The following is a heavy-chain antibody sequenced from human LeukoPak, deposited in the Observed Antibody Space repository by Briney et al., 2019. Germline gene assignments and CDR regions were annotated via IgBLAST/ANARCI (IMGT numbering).Heavy chain of an antibody. D-gene: IGHD3-10*01. CDR3: ASSSYSCSSS. J-gene: IGHJ5*02. V-gene: IGHV3-7*01. Sequence: GGSLRLSCAASGFTFTNDWMIWVRQAPGEGLGWVANINEDGSKIYYVGSVEGRFTISRDNAKNSVFLQMNSLRADDTAMYYCASSSYSCSSSWGQGTLVTVSS. CDR2: INEDGSKI. CDR1: GFTFTNDW.